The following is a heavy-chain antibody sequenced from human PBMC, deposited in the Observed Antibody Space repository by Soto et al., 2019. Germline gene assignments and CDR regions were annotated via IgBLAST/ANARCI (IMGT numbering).Heavy chain of an antibody. CDR2: IYYRGST. CDR3: ARGDGSGYNWFDP. D-gene: IGHD3-10*01. Sequence: QVQLQESGPGLVKPSQTLSLTCTVSGGSISSGDYYWSWIRQHPGKGLEWIGYIYYRGSTYYNPSLKSRVTISVDTSKNQFSLKLSSVTAADTAVYYCARGDGSGYNWFDPWGQGTLVTVSS. CDR1: GGSISSGDYY. J-gene: IGHJ5*02. V-gene: IGHV4-31*03.